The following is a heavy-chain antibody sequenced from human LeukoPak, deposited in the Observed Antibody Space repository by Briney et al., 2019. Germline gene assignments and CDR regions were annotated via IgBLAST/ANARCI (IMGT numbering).Heavy chain of an antibody. J-gene: IGHJ5*02. CDR3: AREVAGTRGWFDP. D-gene: IGHD6-19*01. CDR2: INPNSGGT. V-gene: IGHV1-2*02. Sequence: ASVKVSCKASGYTFTGYYMHWVRRAPGQGLEWMGWINPNSGGTNYAQKFQGRVTMTRDTSISTAYMELSRLRSDDTAVYYCAREVAGTRGWFDPWGQGTLVTVSS. CDR1: GYTFTGYY.